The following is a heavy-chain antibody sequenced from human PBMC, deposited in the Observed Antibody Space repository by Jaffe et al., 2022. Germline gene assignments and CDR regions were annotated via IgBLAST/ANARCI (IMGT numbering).Heavy chain of an antibody. Sequence: EVQLVESGGGLVQPGRSLRLSCKASGFTFEDYAMSWVRQAPGKGLEWVGFIRSKPYGGTTEYAAAVKGRFTISRDNSKSIAYLQMNSLKTEDSGVYYCTRDDGVAATALLLDYWGQGTLVTVSS. CDR1: GFTFEDYA. J-gene: IGHJ4*02. D-gene: IGHD1-26*01. CDR3: TRDDGVAATALLLDY. CDR2: IRSKPYGGTT. V-gene: IGHV3-49*04.